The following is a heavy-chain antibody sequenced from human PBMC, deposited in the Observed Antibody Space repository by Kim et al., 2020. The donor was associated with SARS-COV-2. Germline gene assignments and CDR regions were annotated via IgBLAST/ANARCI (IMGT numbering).Heavy chain of an antibody. CDR1: GFTFSSYS. Sequence: GGSLRLSCAASGFTFSSYSMNWVRQAPGKGLEWVSSISSSSSYIYYADSVKGRFTISRDNAKNSLYLQMNSLRAEDTAVYYCARDLSGWHLSTFDYWGQGTLVTVSS. CDR2: ISSSSSYI. J-gene: IGHJ4*02. D-gene: IGHD6-19*01. CDR3: ARDLSGWHLSTFDY. V-gene: IGHV3-21*01.